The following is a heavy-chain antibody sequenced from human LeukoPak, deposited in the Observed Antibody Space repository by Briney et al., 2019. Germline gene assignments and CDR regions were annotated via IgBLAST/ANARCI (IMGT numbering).Heavy chain of an antibody. CDR2: IWYDGSNK. J-gene: IGHJ5*02. Sequence: GGSLRLSCAASGFTFSSYAMHWVRQAPGKGLEWVAVIWYDGSNKYYADSVKGRFTISRDNSKNTLYLQMNSLRAEDTAVYYCARGRSSGWYSGWFDPWGQGTLVTVSS. D-gene: IGHD6-19*01. V-gene: IGHV3-33*08. CDR3: ARGRSSGWYSGWFDP. CDR1: GFTFSSYA.